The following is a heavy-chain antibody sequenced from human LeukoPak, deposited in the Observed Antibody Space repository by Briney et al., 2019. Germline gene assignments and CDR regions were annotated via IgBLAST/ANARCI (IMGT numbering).Heavy chain of an antibody. CDR3: ARGCGDSYGGAEGYFYGMDF. J-gene: IGHJ6*02. CDR2: IYTRGST. D-gene: IGHD5-18*01. CDR1: GGSINNYY. V-gene: IGHV4-4*07. Sequence: SETLSLTCTVSGGSINNYYWSWIRQPAGKGLEWIGRIYTRGSTNYNPSLKSRVTMSIDTSKNQFSLRLTSVTAADAAVYFCARGCGDSYGGAEGYFYGMDFWGQGTTVTVSS.